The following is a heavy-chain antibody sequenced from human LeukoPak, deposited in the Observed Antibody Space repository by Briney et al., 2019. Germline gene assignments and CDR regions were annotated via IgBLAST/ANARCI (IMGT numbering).Heavy chain of an antibody. J-gene: IGHJ4*02. V-gene: IGHV3-21*04. Sequence: GGSLRLSCAASGFTFSSYSMNWVRQAPGKGLEWVSSISSSSSYIYYAGSVKGRFTISRDNSKNTLYLQMNSLRGEDSAVYYCAKGGNPSCYSGCDCWGLGTLVTVSS. CDR3: AKGGNPSCYSGCDC. CDR2: ISSSSSYI. D-gene: IGHD2-15*01. CDR1: GFTFSSYS.